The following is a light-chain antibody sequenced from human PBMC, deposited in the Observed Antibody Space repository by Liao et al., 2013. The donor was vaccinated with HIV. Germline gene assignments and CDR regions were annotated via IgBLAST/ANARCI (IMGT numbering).Light chain of an antibody. Sequence: SYELTQPPSVSVSPGQTASITCSGDKLGDKYQDNKRPSGIPERFSGSNSGNTATLTISGTQAMDEADYYCQAWDSSTVVFGGGTKLTVL. CDR2: QDN. CDR3: QAWDSSTVV. V-gene: IGLV3-1*01. CDR1: KLGDKY. J-gene: IGLJ3*02.